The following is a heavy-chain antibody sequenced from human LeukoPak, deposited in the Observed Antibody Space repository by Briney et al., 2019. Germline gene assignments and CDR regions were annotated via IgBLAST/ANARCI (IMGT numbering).Heavy chain of an antibody. Sequence: GGSLRLSCAASGFTFSSYWMSWVRQAPGKGLEWVANIKQDGSEKYYVDSVKGRFTISRDNAKNSLYLQMNSLRAEDTAVYYCARKRGYSYGYEGYYFDYWGQGTLVTVSS. D-gene: IGHD5-18*01. CDR2: IKQDGSEK. V-gene: IGHV3-7*01. J-gene: IGHJ4*02. CDR1: GFTFSSYW. CDR3: ARKRGYSYGYEGYYFDY.